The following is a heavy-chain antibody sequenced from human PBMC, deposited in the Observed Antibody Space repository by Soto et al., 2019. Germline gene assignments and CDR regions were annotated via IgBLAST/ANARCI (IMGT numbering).Heavy chain of an antibody. CDR1: GFMFKSYV. CDR3: ARWGTTGGFDL. Sequence: QLQLVESGGGVVQPGTSLRLSCTASGFMFKSYVIHWVRQAPGKGLEWVALTSYDGNNKYYGDSVKGRFTVSRDNSKNTLHLQMDSLRPEDTALYYCARWGTTGGFDLWGQGTLVSVSS. V-gene: IGHV3-30*19. D-gene: IGHD3-16*01. J-gene: IGHJ4*02. CDR2: TSYDGNNK.